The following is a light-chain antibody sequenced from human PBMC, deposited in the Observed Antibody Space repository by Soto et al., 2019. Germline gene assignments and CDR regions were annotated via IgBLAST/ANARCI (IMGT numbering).Light chain of an antibody. CDR1: SSDVGGYNY. CDR3: TSHAGSSVV. CDR2: EVT. Sequence: QSALTQPPSASGSPGQSVTISCTGSSSDVGGYNYVCWYQQHPGKAHKLIIYEVTKRPSGVPDRFSGSKSGNTASLTVSGLQAEDEADYYCTSHAGSSVVFGGGTKVTVL. J-gene: IGLJ2*01. V-gene: IGLV2-8*01.